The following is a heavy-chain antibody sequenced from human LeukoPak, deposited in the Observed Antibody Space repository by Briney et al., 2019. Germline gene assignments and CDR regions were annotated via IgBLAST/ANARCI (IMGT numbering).Heavy chain of an antibody. CDR2: IYYSGST. J-gene: IGHJ4*02. Sequence: SETLSLTCTVSAGSISLYNTYYWNWIRQSPGKGLEWIGYIYYSGSTSYNPSLKSRVTISVDTFRNQFSLKLSSVTAADTAVYYCARDMDGGYGGSPFDYWGQGTLVTVSS. V-gene: IGHV4-59*01. D-gene: IGHD4-23*01. CDR1: AGSISLYNTYY. CDR3: ARDMDGGYGGSPFDY.